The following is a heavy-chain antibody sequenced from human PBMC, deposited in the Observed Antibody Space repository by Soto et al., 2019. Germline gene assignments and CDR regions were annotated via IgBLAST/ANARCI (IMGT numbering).Heavy chain of an antibody. CDR3: AREILYYDFWSGPPSTYYYYYYGMDV. Sequence: GGSLRLSCEASGFTFSSYAMSWVRQAPGKGLEWVSGISGGGSTTYYADSVKGRFTISRDNSKNTLYLQVNSLRAEDTAVYYCAREILYYDFWSGPPSTYYYYYYGMDVWGQGTTVTVSS. CDR2: ISGGGSTT. D-gene: IGHD3-3*01. CDR1: GFTFSSYA. V-gene: IGHV3-23*01. J-gene: IGHJ6*02.